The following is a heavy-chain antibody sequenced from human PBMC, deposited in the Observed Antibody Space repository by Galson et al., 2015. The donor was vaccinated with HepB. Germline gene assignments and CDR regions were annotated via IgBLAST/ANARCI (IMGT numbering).Heavy chain of an antibody. V-gene: IGHV3-30-3*01. D-gene: IGHD3-22*01. CDR2: ISYDGSNK. CDR3: AQRGYYDSSGYYSHDAFDI. CDR1: GFTFSSYA. Sequence: SLRLSCAASGFTFSSYAMHWVRQAPGKGLEWVAVISYDGSNKYYADSVKGRFTISRDNSKNTLYLQMNSLRAEDTAVYYCAQRGYYDSSGYYSHDAFDIWGQGTMVTVSS. J-gene: IGHJ3*02.